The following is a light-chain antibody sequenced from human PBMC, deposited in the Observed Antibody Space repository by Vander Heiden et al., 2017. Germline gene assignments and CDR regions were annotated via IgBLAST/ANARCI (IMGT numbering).Light chain of an antibody. CDR1: SSDVGGSNY. CDR3: MSYTRSSTLV. J-gene: IGLJ3*02. V-gene: IGLV2-14*01. CDR2: EVS. Sequence: QSALTQPASVSGSPGQSITISCPGTSSDVGGSNYVSWYQQHPGKVPKLMIYEVSNRPSGVSNRFSGSKSGNTASLTISGLQAEDEADYYCMSYTRSSTLVFGGGTKLTVL.